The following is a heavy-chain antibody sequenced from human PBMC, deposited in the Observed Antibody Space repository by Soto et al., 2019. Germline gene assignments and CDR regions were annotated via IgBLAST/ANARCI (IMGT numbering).Heavy chain of an antibody. CDR2: VTGYNGKT. J-gene: IGHJ5*02. D-gene: IGHD2-21*01. Sequence: QVYLVQSGAEVKESGASVKVSCKASGYTLKNYDLSWIRQAPGQGLEWMGWVTGYNGKTKYSEKFNGSLTVTTDTSANTIYMELTRLTPDATAVYFCARDFGPCTAGDLSSGWWGPWGQGTPVTVSS. V-gene: IGHV1-18*01. CDR1: GYTLKNYD. CDR3: ARDFGPCTAGDLSSGWWGP.